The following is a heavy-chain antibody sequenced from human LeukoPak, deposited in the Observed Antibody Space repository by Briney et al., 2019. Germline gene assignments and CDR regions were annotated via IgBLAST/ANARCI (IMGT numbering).Heavy chain of an antibody. J-gene: IGHJ6*03. CDR1: GYSFTTYW. CDR2: DT. D-gene: IGHD3-3*01. Sequence: GESLKISCKGSGYSFTTYWIGWVRQMPGKGLEWMGIDTRYSPSFQGQVTISADKSISPAYLQWSSLKASDTAMYYCARSGVVTFHQYMDVWGTGTTVTVPS. V-gene: IGHV5-51*01. CDR3: ARSGVVTFHQYMDV.